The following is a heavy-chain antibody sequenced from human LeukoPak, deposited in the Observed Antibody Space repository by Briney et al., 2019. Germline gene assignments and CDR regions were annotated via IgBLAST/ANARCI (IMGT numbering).Heavy chain of an antibody. CDR3: ARGRQQLVRSRSWNWFDP. V-gene: IGHV4-34*01. D-gene: IGHD6-13*01. Sequence: EPLSLPCAVCGGSFSGYYWSWIRQPPGKGLEWIGEINHSGSTNYNPSLKSRVTISVDTSKNQFSLKLSSVTAADTAVYYCARGRQQLVRSRSWNWFDPWGQGTLVTVSS. J-gene: IGHJ5*02. CDR1: GGSFSGYY. CDR2: INHSGST.